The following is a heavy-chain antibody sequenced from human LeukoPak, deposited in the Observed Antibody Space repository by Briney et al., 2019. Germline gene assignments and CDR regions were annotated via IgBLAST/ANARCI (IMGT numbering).Heavy chain of an antibody. J-gene: IGHJ4*02. Sequence: GGSLRLSCAVSGFTFEDYTMHWVRQVPRETLEWVSLISWDGTTYYTDSVKGRFTISRDNNKDSLYLQMDTLRSEDTAFYYCVKDLSYESSGSFFDYWGQGTLVTVSS. V-gene: IGHV3-43*01. D-gene: IGHD3-22*01. CDR2: ISWDGTT. CDR1: GFTFEDYT. CDR3: VKDLSYESSGSFFDY.